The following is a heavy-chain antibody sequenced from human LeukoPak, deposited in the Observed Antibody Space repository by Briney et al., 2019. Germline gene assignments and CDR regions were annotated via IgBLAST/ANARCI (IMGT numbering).Heavy chain of an antibody. V-gene: IGHV3-7*01. Sequence: GGSLRLSRAASGSTFSSYWMSWVCQAPGKGLAGVANIKQDGSEKYYVDSVKGRFTISRDNAKNSLYLQMNSLRAEDTAVYYCASVYSSSWETFDDWGQGTLVTVSS. CDR2: IKQDGSEK. J-gene: IGHJ4*02. D-gene: IGHD6-13*01. CDR3: ASVYSSSWETFDD. CDR1: GSTFSSYW.